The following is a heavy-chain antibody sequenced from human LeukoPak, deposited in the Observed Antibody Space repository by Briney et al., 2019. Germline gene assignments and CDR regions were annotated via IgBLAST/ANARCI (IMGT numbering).Heavy chain of an antibody. D-gene: IGHD6-13*01. CDR2: INQDGSET. CDR3: ARDIAAPGSY. CDR1: EFTFSTYW. Sequence: PGGSLSLSCAASEFTFSTYWMTWVSQPPGKGLEWVAHINQDGSETYYVDSVKGRFTISRDNAKNSLYLQMNSLRAEDTAVYYCARDIAAPGSYWGQGTLVTVSS. V-gene: IGHV3-7*01. J-gene: IGHJ4*02.